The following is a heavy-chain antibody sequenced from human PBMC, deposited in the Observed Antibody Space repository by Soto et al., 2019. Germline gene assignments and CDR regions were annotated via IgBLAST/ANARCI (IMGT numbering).Heavy chain of an antibody. Sequence: SETLSLTCTVSGGSISSGYYYWSWIRQPPGKGLEWIGYIYYSGSTYYNPSLKSRVTISVDTSKNQFSLKLSSVTAADTAVYYCARERPDGSRLDPWGQGTLVTVSS. CDR3: ARERPDGSRLDP. CDR1: GGSISSGYYY. CDR2: IYYSGST. J-gene: IGHJ5*02. V-gene: IGHV4-30-4*01. D-gene: IGHD6-13*01.